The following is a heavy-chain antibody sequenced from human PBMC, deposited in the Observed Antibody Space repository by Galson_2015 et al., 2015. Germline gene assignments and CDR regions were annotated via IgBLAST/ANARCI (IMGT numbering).Heavy chain of an antibody. V-gene: IGHV1-24*01. Sequence: SVKVSCKVSGDSLIELPMHWVRQAPGKGLGWLGGFDPEEGEAIYAQKFQGRLTVTEDKSTDTAYMELSSLRSEDTAVYYCTTESIATDAIFHHWGQGTLVAVSS. D-gene: IGHD2-2*01. CDR1: GDSLIELP. J-gene: IGHJ1*01. CDR2: FDPEEGEA. CDR3: TTESIATDAIFHH.